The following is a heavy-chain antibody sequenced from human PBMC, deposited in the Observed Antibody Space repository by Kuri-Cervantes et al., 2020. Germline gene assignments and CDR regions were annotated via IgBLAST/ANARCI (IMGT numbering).Heavy chain of an antibody. CDR3: ARPYSSYYYMDV. CDR2: IYYSGST. J-gene: IGHJ6*03. D-gene: IGHD2-15*01. V-gene: IGHV4-39*01. CDR1: GGSISSSSHY. Sequence: GSLRLSCTVSGGSISSSSHYWGWIRQPPGKGLEWIGSIYYSGSTYYNPSLKSRVIISVDTSKNQLSLKLNSVTAADTAVYYCARPYSSYYYMDVWGKGTTVTVSS.